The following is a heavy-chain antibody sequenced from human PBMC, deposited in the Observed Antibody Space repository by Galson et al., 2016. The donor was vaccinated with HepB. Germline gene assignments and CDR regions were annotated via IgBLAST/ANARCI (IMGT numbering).Heavy chain of an antibody. CDR1: RFISSNYA. V-gene: IGHV3-23*01. D-gene: IGHD6-19*01. Sequence: SLRLSCAASRFISSNYAMIWVRQAPGKGLEWVSAISRGRGGGTYYADSVKGRFTISRDNSKNTLYLQVHSLRGDDTAVYHCAKTAPYGTGWAGAFDVWGQGTLVTVSS. CDR2: ISRGRGGGT. J-gene: IGHJ3*01. CDR3: AKTAPYGTGWAGAFDV.